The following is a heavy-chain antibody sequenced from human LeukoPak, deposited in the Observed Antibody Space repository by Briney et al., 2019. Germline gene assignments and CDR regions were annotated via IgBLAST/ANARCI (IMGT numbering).Heavy chain of an antibody. Sequence: GGSLRLSCAASGFTFSSYAMSWVRQAPGKGLGWVAVIWYDENNQHYADSVKGRFTISRDNSENTLYLQMSSLRAEDTAVYYCAKIDVDEYYYGSGSRTSTQKRIDYWGQGTLVTVSS. CDR2: IWYDENNQ. V-gene: IGHV3-33*03. CDR1: GFTFSSYA. D-gene: IGHD3-10*01. CDR3: AKIDVDEYYYGSGSRTSTQKRIDY. J-gene: IGHJ4*02.